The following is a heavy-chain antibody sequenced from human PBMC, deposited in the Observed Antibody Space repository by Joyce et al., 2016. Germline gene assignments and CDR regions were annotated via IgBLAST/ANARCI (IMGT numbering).Heavy chain of an antibody. V-gene: IGHV1-18*01. CDR3: ARGGQSVATPISDY. CDR1: GYRFDIFG. CDR2: ISPFNGQT. J-gene: IGHJ4*02. Sequence: QVQLVQSGAEVTKPGAPVRVSCKASGYRFDIFGINWVRQAPGQGLEWIGWISPFNGQTKYAREFQDRVAMTTDRSTTTAYLELRSQKSDDTALYYCARGGQSVATPISDYWGQGTLVTVSS. D-gene: IGHD5-24*01.